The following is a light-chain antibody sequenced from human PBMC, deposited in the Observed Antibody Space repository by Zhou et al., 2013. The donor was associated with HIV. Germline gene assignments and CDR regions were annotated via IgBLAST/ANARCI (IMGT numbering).Light chain of an antibody. CDR3: QQYNTYAAWT. CDR2: QAS. J-gene: IGKJ1*01. Sequence: DIQMTQSPSTLSASVGDRVTITCRASQSISSWLAWYQQKPGKAPKLLIYQASNLESGVPSRFSGSGSGTEFTLTISSLQPDDFASYYCQQYNTYAAWTFGQGTKVKSN. CDR1: QSISSW. V-gene: IGKV1-5*03.